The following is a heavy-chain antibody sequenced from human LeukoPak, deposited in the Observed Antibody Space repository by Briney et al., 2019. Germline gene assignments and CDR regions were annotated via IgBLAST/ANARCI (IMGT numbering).Heavy chain of an antibody. CDR2: ISSSGSTI. Sequence: GGSLRLSCAASGFTFSDYYMSWIRQAPGKGLEWVAYISSSGSTIYYADSVKGRFTISRDNAKNSLYLQMNSLRAEDTAVYYCARYSSGWYPDYYFDYWGQGTLVTVSS. V-gene: IGHV3-11*04. D-gene: IGHD6-19*01. CDR1: GFTFSDYY. CDR3: ARYSSGWYPDYYFDY. J-gene: IGHJ4*02.